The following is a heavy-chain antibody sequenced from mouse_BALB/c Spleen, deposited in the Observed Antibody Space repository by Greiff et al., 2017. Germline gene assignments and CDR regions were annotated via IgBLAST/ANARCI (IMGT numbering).Heavy chain of an antibody. V-gene: IGHV14-3*02. Sequence: VHVKQSGAELVKPGASVKLSCTASGFNIKDTYMHWVKQRPEQGLEWIGRIDPANGNTKYDPKFQGKATITADTSSNTAYLQLSSLTSEDTAVYYCARGSSGYYFDYWGQGTTLTVSS. CDR2: IDPANGNT. J-gene: IGHJ2*01. CDR3: ARGSSGYYFDY. CDR1: GFNIKDTY. D-gene: IGHD3-1*01.